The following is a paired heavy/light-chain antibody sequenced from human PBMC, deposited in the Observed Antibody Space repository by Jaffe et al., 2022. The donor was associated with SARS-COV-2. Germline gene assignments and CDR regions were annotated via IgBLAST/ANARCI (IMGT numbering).Light chain of an antibody. V-gene: IGLV7-46*01. Sequence: QAVVTQEPSVTVSPGGTVTLTCGSSTGGVTSGHFPYWFQQKPGQAPRTLIYDTTNKHSWTPARFSGSLLGGKAALTLSGAQPEDEADYYCLLSYSGARVFGGGTKLTVL. CDR2: DTT. CDR3: LLSYSGARV. CDR1: TGGVTSGHF. J-gene: IGLJ3*02.
Heavy chain of an antibody. CDR3: ARGGHYNLGSEDY. Sequence: QLQLQESGPGQVEPSETLSLTCTVSDDSIRSRYYWGWIRQPPGKGLEWIGSIDHSGSTHYNPSLMSRVAISLDRSKNQFCLKLNSVTAADTAVYYCARGGHYNLGSEDYWGQGTLVTVSS. V-gene: IGHV4-38-2*02. CDR1: DDSIRSRYY. D-gene: IGHD3-16*01. J-gene: IGHJ4*02. CDR2: IDHSGST.